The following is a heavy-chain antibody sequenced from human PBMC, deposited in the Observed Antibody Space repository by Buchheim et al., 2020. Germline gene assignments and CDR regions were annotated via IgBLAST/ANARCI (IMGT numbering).Heavy chain of an antibody. D-gene: IGHD2/OR15-2a*01. V-gene: IGHV3-72*01. Sequence: EVQLVESGGGLVQPGRSLRLSCAVSGFTLSDYYIDWVRQAPGKGLEWVARTRDKARGHTTEFAASVKGRFTVSRDNSQNSVFLQMNSLKAEDTAVYDCVRSTFGYGNFDYWGQGIL. CDR1: GFTLSDYY. J-gene: IGHJ4*02. CDR2: TRDKARGHTT. CDR3: VRSTFGYGNFDY.